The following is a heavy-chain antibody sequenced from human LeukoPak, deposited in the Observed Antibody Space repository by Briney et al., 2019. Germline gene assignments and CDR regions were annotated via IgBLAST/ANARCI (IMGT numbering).Heavy chain of an antibody. J-gene: IGHJ6*02. CDR2: IYYSGST. CDR1: GGSISSGGYY. Sequence: PSQTLSLTCTVSGGSISSGGYYWSWIRQPPGKGLEWIGYIYYSGSTNYNPSLKSRVTISVDTSKNQFSLKLSSVTAADTAVYYCARDTVTRGMDVWGQGTTVTVSS. CDR3: ARDTVTRGMDV. D-gene: IGHD4-17*01. V-gene: IGHV4-61*08.